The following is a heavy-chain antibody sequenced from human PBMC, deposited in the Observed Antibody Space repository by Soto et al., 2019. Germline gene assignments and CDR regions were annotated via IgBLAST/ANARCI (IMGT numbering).Heavy chain of an antibody. CDR2: INPATGAA. J-gene: IGHJ3*01. D-gene: IGHD3-3*01. CDR1: GYPVTAYY. V-gene: IGHV1-2*02. Sequence: QLHLVQSGAVVKKPGASVTVSCSASGYPVTAYYMHWVRQAPGRGLEWMGGINPATGAAKYTQTYPGRVTMTRDTSTRTGFMELSGLTSEDTAVFYGARGGGVGVAGSADFDVWGQGTLVTVSS. CDR3: ARGGGVGVAGSADFDV.